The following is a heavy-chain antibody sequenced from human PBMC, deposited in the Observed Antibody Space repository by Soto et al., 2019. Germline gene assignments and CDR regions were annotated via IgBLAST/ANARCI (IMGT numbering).Heavy chain of an antibody. V-gene: IGHV3-30*04. CDR2: ISNDGSRE. CDR3: GRDIYCMGTVGSIDY. J-gene: IGHJ4*02. CDR1: GFTFSSNA. D-gene: IGHD2-15*01. Sequence: QVQLVESGGGVVQPGRSLRLSCAASGFTFSSNAMHWVRQAPGKGLEWVAVISNDGSREYYADSVRGRFTISRDYSRNTLYLQMDSRRLEDTAMYYCGRDIYCMGTVGSIDYWVQRTLVTFSS.